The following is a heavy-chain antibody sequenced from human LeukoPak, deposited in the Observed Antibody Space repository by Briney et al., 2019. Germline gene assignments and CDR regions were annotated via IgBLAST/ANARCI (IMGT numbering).Heavy chain of an antibody. CDR1: GGAISSYY. J-gene: IGHJ6*02. CDR2: IYYSGNT. CDR3: ARLGEYYYYGMDV. V-gene: IGHV4-59*08. Sequence: SETLSLTCSVSGGAISSYYWSWIRQPPGKGLEWIGYIYYSGNTKYNPSLKSRVIISVDTSKNQFSLKLSSVTAADTAVYYCARLGEYYYYGMDVWGQGTTVTV.